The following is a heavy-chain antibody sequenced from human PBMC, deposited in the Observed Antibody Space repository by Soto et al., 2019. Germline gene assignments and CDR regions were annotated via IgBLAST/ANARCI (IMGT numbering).Heavy chain of an antibody. D-gene: IGHD3-22*01. V-gene: IGHV3-23*01. CDR2: ISGSGGTT. Sequence: EVQLLESGGGLVQPGGSLRLSCAASGFTLSSYAMSWVRQAPGKGLEWVSAISGSGGTTYYADSVKGRFTISRDTSKNTLYLQMNSLRAEDTAVYYCAKVERYYYDSSGYYSSPLFWGQGTLVTVS. CDR1: GFTLSSYA. CDR3: AKVERYYYDSSGYYSSPLF. J-gene: IGHJ4*02.